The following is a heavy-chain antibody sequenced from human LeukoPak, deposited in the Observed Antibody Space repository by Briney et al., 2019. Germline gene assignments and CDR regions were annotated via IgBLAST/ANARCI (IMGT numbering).Heavy chain of an antibody. Sequence: ASVKVSCKASGGTFSSYAISWVRQAPGQGLEWMGGIIPIFGTANYAQEFQGRVTITTDESTSTAYMELSSLRSEDTAVYYCAREGYCSGGSCYGLDPWGQGTLVTVSS. V-gene: IGHV1-69*05. CDR3: AREGYCSGGSCYGLDP. D-gene: IGHD2-15*01. CDR1: GGTFSSYA. CDR2: IIPIFGTA. J-gene: IGHJ5*02.